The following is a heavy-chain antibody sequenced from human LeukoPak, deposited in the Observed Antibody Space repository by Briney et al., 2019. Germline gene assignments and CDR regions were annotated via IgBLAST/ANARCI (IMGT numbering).Heavy chain of an antibody. D-gene: IGHD2-21*02. Sequence: ASVKVSCKASGYTFTSYYMHWVRQAPGQGLEWMGIINPSGGSTSYAQKFQGRVTMTRDTSTSTAYMELSRLRSDDTAVYYCARDFCGGDCYSRSTYMDVWGKGTTVTVSS. J-gene: IGHJ6*04. CDR1: GYTFTSYY. CDR2: INPSGGST. CDR3: ARDFCGGDCYSRSTYMDV. V-gene: IGHV1-46*01.